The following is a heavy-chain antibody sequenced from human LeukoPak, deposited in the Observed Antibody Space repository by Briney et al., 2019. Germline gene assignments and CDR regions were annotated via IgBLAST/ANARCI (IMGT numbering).Heavy chain of an antibody. CDR3: ARQIVVVIKGPVFDY. Sequence: SETLSLTCTVSGGSISSSSYYWGWIRQPPGKGLEWIGSIYYSGSTYYNPSLKSRVTISVDKSKNQCSLKLSSVTAADTAVYYCARQIVVVIKGPVFDYWSQGTLVTVRS. V-gene: IGHV4-39*01. D-gene: IGHD3-22*01. CDR1: GGSISSSSYY. CDR2: IYYSGST. J-gene: IGHJ4*02.